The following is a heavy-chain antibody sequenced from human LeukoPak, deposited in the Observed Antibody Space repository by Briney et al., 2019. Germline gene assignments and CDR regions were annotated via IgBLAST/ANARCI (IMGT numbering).Heavy chain of an antibody. CDR2: IFPIFGTA. CDR1: GGTFSSYA. CDR3: ARARGAAAPGNWFDP. D-gene: IGHD6-13*01. Sequence: SVKVSCKASGGTFSSYAISWVRQAPGQGLEWMGGIFPIFGTANYAQKFQGRVTITTDESTSTAYMELSSLRSEDTAVYYCARARGAAAPGNWFDPWGQGTLVTVSS. J-gene: IGHJ5*02. V-gene: IGHV1-69*05.